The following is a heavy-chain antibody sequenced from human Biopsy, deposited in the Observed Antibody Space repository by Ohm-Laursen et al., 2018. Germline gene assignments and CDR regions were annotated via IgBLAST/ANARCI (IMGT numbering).Heavy chain of an antibody. CDR2: ISTYNGNT. V-gene: IGHV1-18*01. J-gene: IGHJ4*02. D-gene: IGHD5-18*01. CDR3: ARTVDTVVVTPSDH. CDR1: GYLFINYG. Sequence: ASVKVSCKASGYLFINYGISWVRQAPGQGLEWLGWISTYNGNTNYAQKFRGRVTMTTGKPTSTAYVELRSLRSDDTAVYYCARTVDTVVVTPSDHWGQGTLVTVSS.